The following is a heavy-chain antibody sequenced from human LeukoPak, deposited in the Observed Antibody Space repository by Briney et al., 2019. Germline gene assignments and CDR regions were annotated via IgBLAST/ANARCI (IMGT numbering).Heavy chain of an antibody. V-gene: IGHV1-46*01. J-gene: IGHJ4*02. D-gene: IGHD4-17*01. CDR1: GYTFTSYY. Sequence: ASVKVSCKASGYTFTSYYMHWVRQAPGQGLEWMGIINPSGGSTSYAQKFQGRVTMTRDTSTSTVYVELSSLRSEDTAVYYCARESIRDSIYGDYVGIDYWGQGTLVTVSS. CDR2: INPSGGST. CDR3: ARESIRDSIYGDYVGIDY.